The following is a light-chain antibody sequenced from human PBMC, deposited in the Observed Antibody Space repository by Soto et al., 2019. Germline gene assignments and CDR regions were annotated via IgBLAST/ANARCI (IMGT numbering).Light chain of an antibody. J-gene: IGLJ2*01. Sequence: QSVLTQPASVSGSPGQSITISCTGTSSDVGGYNYVSWYQQHPGKAPKLMIYDVSNRPSGVSNRFSGSKSGNTASLTISGLQAEDKADYYCSSYTSSSTLNVVFGGGTQLTVL. V-gene: IGLV2-14*01. CDR1: SSDVGGYNY. CDR3: SSYTSSSTLNVV. CDR2: DVS.